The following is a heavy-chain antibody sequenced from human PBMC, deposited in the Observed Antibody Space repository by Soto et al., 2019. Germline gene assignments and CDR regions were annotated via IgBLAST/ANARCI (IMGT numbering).Heavy chain of an antibody. CDR1: GGSISSGGYS. J-gene: IGHJ4*02. D-gene: IGHD1-26*01. CDR3: ARGSTKGEMTSPWENFDY. CDR2: IYHSGST. V-gene: IGHV4-30-2*01. Sequence: SETLSLTCAVSGGSISSGGYSWGWVRRRPGKGLEWIGYIYHSGSTYYNPSLKSRVTISVDRSKNQFSLKLSSVTAADTAVYYCARGSTKGEMTSPWENFDYWGQATLVTVSS.